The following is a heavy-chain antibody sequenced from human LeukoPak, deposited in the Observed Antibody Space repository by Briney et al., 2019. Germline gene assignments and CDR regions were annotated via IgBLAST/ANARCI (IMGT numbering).Heavy chain of an antibody. CDR1: GGSISSNDYY. CDR2: IYYSGST. CDR3: ARFMVRGLIVDY. J-gene: IGHJ4*02. V-gene: IGHV4-39*01. D-gene: IGHD3-10*01. Sequence: PSETLSLTCTVSGGSISSNDYYWGWIRQPPGRGLEWIGNIYYSGSTFYNPSLKSRVTISVDTSKNQFSLKLSSVTPADTAVYYCARFMVRGLIVDYWGQGTLVTVSS.